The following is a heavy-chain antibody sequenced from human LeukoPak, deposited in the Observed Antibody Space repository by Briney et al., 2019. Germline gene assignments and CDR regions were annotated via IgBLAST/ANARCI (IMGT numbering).Heavy chain of an antibody. CDR3: ARRVYRGYIWGSPLDY. Sequence: PSETLSLTCAVYGGSFSGYYWSWIRQPAGKGLEWIGEINHSGSTNYNPSLKSRVTISVDTSKNQFSLKLSSVTAADTAVYYCARRVYRGYIWGSPLDYWGQGTLVTVSS. CDR1: GGSFSGYY. V-gene: IGHV4-34*01. D-gene: IGHD3-16*01. CDR2: INHSGST. J-gene: IGHJ4*02.